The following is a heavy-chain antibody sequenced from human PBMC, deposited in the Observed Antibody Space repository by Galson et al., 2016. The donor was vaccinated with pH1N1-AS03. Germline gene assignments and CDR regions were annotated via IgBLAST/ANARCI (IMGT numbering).Heavy chain of an antibody. CDR3: ARHREYQVLSSAMDV. J-gene: IGHJ6*02. D-gene: IGHD2-2*01. CDR1: GYSFTTYW. Sequence: QSGAEVKKPGEFLKISCKGSGYSFTTYWVGWVRQMPGRGLEWMGFIYPVDSDTRYSPSFQGQVTISADKSVTTAYLQWSSLKASDTAIYYCARHREYQVLSSAMDVWGQGTTVTVSS. CDR2: IYPVDSDT. V-gene: IGHV5-51*01.